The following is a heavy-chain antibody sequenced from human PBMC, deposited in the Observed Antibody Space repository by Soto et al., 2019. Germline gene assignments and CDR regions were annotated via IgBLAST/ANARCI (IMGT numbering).Heavy chain of an antibody. CDR3: ARRYSGGRAFDI. Sequence: QVQLVESGGGLVRPGESLRLSCAASEFTFSDYYVSWIRQAPGKGLEWVSYISSSGNTIYYADSVKGRFTISRDNAKNSLYLQMNSLRAEDTAVYYCARRYSGGRAFDICGQGTMVTVSS. CDR1: EFTFSDYY. D-gene: IGHD5-12*01. J-gene: IGHJ3*02. V-gene: IGHV3-11*01. CDR2: ISSSGNTI.